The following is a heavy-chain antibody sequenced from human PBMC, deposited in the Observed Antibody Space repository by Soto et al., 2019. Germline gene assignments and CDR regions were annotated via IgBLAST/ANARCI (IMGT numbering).Heavy chain of an antibody. CDR1: GVTFSSDA. CDR3: AKLRRGTTGTEGFDP. Sequence: EAQLLESGGGLAHQGGSLTLSCAASGVTFSSDAMLWVRQAPGKGREWLSTISNRGGTTHYADSVKGRFTVSRDNFKSTLYLLMNSLRAEDTAVYYCAKLRRGTTGTEGFDPWGQGTLVTVSS. J-gene: IGHJ5*02. CDR2: ISNRGGTT. D-gene: IGHD1-7*01. V-gene: IGHV3-23*01.